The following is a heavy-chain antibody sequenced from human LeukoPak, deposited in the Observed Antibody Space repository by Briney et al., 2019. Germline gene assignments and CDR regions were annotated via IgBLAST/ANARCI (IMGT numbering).Heavy chain of an antibody. CDR2: ISAYNGNT. CDR1: GYTFTSYG. V-gene: IGHV1-18*01. CDR3: AREPYGDYGGNYFDY. J-gene: IGHJ4*02. D-gene: IGHD4-17*01. Sequence: ASVKVSCKASGYTFTSYGISWVRQAPGQGLEWMGWISAYNGNTNYAQKLQGRVTMTTDTSTSTAYMELRSLRSDDTAVYYCAREPYGDYGGNYFDYWGQGTLVTVSS.